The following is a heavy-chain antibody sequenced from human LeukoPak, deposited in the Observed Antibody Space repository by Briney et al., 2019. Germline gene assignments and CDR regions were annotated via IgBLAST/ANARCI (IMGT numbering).Heavy chain of an antibody. CDR2: MYYSGST. V-gene: IGHV4-39*01. Sequence: SETLSLTCTISGGSISSSDYYWGWIRHPPGKGLEWIGSMYYSGSTNYNPSLKSRVTISVDTSKNQFSLKLSSVTAADTAVYYCARRGLGYCSSTSCLGWAWYNWFDPWGQGTLVTVSS. J-gene: IGHJ5*02. D-gene: IGHD2-2*01. CDR3: ARRGLGYCSSTSCLGWAWYNWFDP. CDR1: GGSISSSDYY.